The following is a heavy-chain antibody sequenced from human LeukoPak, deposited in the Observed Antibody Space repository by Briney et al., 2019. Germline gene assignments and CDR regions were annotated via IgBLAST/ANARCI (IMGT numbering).Heavy chain of an antibody. Sequence: GGSLRLSCAASGFTLTTYAMTWVRQTPGQGLEWVSGITASGPTTYYADSVKGRFTFSRDNSKNTLYLQMNSLRAEDTAVYYCAKDADDYVSYFDYWGQGTLVTVSS. J-gene: IGHJ4*02. D-gene: IGHD4-17*01. CDR3: AKDADDYVSYFDY. V-gene: IGHV3-23*01. CDR2: ITASGPTT. CDR1: GFTLTTYA.